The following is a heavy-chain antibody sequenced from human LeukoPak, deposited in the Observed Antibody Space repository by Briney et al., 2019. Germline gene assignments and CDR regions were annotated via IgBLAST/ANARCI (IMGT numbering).Heavy chain of an antibody. V-gene: IGHV3-11*01. Sequence: GGSLRLSCAASGFTFSDYNLNWVRQAPGKGLEWVSYITNGGSTIHHADSVKGRFTISRDNAKKTLYLQMNSLRAEDTAVYYCASGSSGWNIFDYWGQGTLVTVSS. CDR1: GFTFSDYN. J-gene: IGHJ4*02. CDR3: ASGSSGWNIFDY. D-gene: IGHD6-19*01. CDR2: ITNGGSTI.